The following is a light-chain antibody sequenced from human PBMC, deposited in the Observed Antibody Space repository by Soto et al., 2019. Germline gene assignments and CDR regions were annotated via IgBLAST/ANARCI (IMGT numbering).Light chain of an antibody. V-gene: IGKV3-20*01. CDR1: QSVNSR. CDR2: GAS. J-gene: IGKJ4*01. CDR3: QQYDNWPVT. Sequence: EIVLTQSPGTLSLSPGERATLSCRASQSVNSRLAWYQHKPGQAPRLLISGASSRATGIPDRFSGSGSATDFTLTISRLEPEDFALYYCQQYDNWPVTFGGGTKVDIK.